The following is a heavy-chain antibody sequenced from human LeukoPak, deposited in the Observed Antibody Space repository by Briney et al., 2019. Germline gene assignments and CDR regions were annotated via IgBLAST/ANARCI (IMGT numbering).Heavy chain of an antibody. J-gene: IGHJ4*02. D-gene: IGHD4-23*01. V-gene: IGHV3-21*04. CDR2: ISSSSSYI. CDR1: GFTFSSYS. CDR3: ARDRGDYGGNPGVDY. Sequence: GGSLRLSCAASGFTFSSYSMNWVRQAPGKGLEWVSSISSSSSYIYYADSVKGRFTISRDNAKNSLYLQMNSLRAEDTAVYYCARDRGDYGGNPGVDYWGQGTLVTVSS.